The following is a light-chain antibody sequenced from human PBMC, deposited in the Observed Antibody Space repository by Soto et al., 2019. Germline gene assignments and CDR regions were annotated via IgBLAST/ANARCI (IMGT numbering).Light chain of an antibody. CDR2: LAS. Sequence: DIVMTQSPDSLAVSLGERATINCKSSQSVLYSSNNNNYLAGYQQKPGQPPKLLIYLASTRESGVPDRFSGSGSGTDFTLTISSLQAEDVAVYYCQQYYSTPRTFGQGTKLEIK. J-gene: IGKJ2*01. CDR3: QQYYSTPRT. CDR1: QSVLYSSNNNNY. V-gene: IGKV4-1*01.